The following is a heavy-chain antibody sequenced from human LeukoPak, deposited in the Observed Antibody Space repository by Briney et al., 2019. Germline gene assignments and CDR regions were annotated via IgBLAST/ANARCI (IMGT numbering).Heavy chain of an antibody. Sequence: SETLSLTCSVSDDSITMYYWTWIRQPPGKGLEWIGYVDHTGSTNFNPSLNGRVSISRDTTKNLFSLRLRSVTAADTAVYYCARGSERDYYDSSGYYYYYMDVWGKGTTATISS. CDR2: VDHTGST. V-gene: IGHV4-59*01. CDR3: ARGSERDYYDSSGYYYYYMDV. D-gene: IGHD3-22*01. CDR1: DDSITMYY. J-gene: IGHJ6*03.